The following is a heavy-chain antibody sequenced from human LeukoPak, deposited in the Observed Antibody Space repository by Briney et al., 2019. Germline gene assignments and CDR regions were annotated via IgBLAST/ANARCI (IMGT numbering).Heavy chain of an antibody. CDR2: IYYSGST. CDR3: ARVRQLVPLYYYYGMDV. V-gene: IGHV4-59*01. D-gene: IGHD6-13*01. Sequence: SETLSLTCTVSGGSISSYYWSWIRQPPGKGLEWIGYIYYSGSTNYNPSLKSRVTISVDTSKIQFSLKLSSVTAADTAVYYCARVRQLVPLYYYYGMDVWGQGTTVTVSS. CDR1: GGSISSYY. J-gene: IGHJ6*02.